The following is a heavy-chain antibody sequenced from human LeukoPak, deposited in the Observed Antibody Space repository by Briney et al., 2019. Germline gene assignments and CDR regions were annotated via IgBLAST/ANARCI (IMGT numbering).Heavy chain of an antibody. CDR1: GGSISSSSYY. CDR2: IYYSGST. D-gene: IGHD2-15*01. Sequence: SETLSLTCTVSGGSISSSSYYLGWIRQPPGKGLEWIGSIYYSGSTYYNPSLKSRVTISVDTSKNQFSLKLSSVTAADTAVYYCARHIVVVVAATYFEGWGQGTLVTVSS. V-gene: IGHV4-39*01. CDR3: ARHIVVVVAATYFEG. J-gene: IGHJ4*02.